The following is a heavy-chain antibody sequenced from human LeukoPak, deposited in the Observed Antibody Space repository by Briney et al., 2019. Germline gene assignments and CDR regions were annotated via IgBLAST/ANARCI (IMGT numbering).Heavy chain of an antibody. CDR2: ISSSGSTI. V-gene: IGHV3-11*01. J-gene: IGHJ4*02. Sequence: GGSLRLSCAASGFTFSDYYMSWIRQAPGKGLEWVSYISSSGSTIYYADSVKGRFTISRDNAKNSLYLQMNSLRAEDTAVYYCARDRLMGYSYVDYWGQGTLVTVSS. D-gene: IGHD5-18*01. CDR3: ARDRLMGYSYVDY. CDR1: GFTFSDYY.